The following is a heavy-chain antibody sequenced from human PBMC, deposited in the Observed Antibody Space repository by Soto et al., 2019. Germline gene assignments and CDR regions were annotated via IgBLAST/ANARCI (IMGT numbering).Heavy chain of an antibody. Sequence: EPLSVNGADAGGYISSLNRWSWVRQPPVKGLEWIGEIYHTGNTNYNPPLKSRVTISVDKSKNQFSMKLTSLTAADTAVYFCARERTDIVVESPAFGYGMDVWGQGTTVTVSS. V-gene: IGHV4-4*01. J-gene: IGHJ6*02. CDR2: IYHTGNT. D-gene: IGHD2-2*01. CDR1: GGYISSLNR. CDR3: ARERTDIVVESPAFGYGMDV.